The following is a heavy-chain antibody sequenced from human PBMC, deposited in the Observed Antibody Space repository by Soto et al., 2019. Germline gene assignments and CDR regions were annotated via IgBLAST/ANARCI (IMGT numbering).Heavy chain of an antibody. Sequence: QVQLQESGPGLVKPSETLSLSCTVSGDTSTSYYWGWIRQAPGKGLEWIGHIHNSGTSTHNPSLNGRVTISIDMSKKQFSLKLTSLTSADTAVYYCAGDFSDSVGSTWFDSWSQGTLVIVSS. D-gene: IGHD3-22*01. V-gene: IGHV4-59*01. CDR1: GDTSTSYY. CDR2: IHNSGTS. CDR3: AGDFSDSVGSTWFDS. J-gene: IGHJ5*01.